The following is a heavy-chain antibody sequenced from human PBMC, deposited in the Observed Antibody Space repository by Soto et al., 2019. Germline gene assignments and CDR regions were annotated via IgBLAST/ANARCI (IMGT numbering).Heavy chain of an antibody. V-gene: IGHV4-59*01. CDR1: GGSISSYY. CDR2: VYYSVST. J-gene: IGHJ6*02. D-gene: IGHD2-15*01. Sequence: SETLSLTCTVSGGSISSYYWSWIRQPPGKGLEWIGYVYYSVSTNYNPSLKSRVTISVDTSKNQFSLKLSSVTAADTAVYYCARDKVVADTTPVYYGMDVWGQGTKVTVSS. CDR3: ARDKVVADTTPVYYGMDV.